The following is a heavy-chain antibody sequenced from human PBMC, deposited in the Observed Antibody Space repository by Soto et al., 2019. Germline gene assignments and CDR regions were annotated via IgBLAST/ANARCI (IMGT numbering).Heavy chain of an antibody. CDR2: INHSGST. V-gene: IGHV4-34*01. CDR1: GGSFSGYY. Sequence: PSETLSLTCAVYGGSFSGYYWSWIRQPPGKGLEWIGEINHSGSTNYNPSLKSRVTISVDTSKNQFSLKLSSVTAADTAVYYCARDLYSYGFDYWGQGTLVTVSS. CDR3: ARDLYSYGFDY. J-gene: IGHJ4*02. D-gene: IGHD5-18*01.